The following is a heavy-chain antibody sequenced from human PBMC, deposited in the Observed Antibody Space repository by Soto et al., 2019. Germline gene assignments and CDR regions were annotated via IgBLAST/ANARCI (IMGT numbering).Heavy chain of an antibody. V-gene: IGHV6-1*01. CDR1: GDSVSSNSAA. J-gene: IGHJ6*02. D-gene: IGHD1-26*01. CDR2: TYYRSKWYN. CDR3: ARDKEMGADYYYYYGMDV. Sequence: SQTLSLTCAISGDSVSSNSAAWNWIRQSPSRGLEWLGRTYYRSKWYNDYAVSVKSRITINPDTSKNQFSLQLNSVTPEDTAVYYCARDKEMGADYYYYYGMDVWGQGTTVTVSS.